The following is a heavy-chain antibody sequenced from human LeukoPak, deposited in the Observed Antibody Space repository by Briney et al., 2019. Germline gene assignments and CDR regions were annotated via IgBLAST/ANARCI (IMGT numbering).Heavy chain of an antibody. CDR1: GGSISSYY. V-gene: IGHV4-59*08. CDR2: IYYSGST. J-gene: IGHJ2*01. D-gene: IGHD3-10*01. CDR3: ARQLPRNFDL. Sequence: PPETLSLTCTVSGGSISSYYWSWIRQPPGKGLEWIGYIYYSGSTNYNPSLKSRVTISVDTSKNQFSLKLSSVTAADTAVYYCARQLPRNFDLWGRGTLVTVSS.